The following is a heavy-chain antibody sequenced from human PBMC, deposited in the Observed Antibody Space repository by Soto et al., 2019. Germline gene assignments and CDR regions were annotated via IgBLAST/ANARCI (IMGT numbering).Heavy chain of an antibody. CDR1: GFTFSSYA. Sequence: HPGGSLRLSCEASGFTFSSYAMSWVRQAPGKGLEWVSAISGSGGNTYYADSVKGRFTISRDNSKNTLYLQMNSLRAEDTAVYYFAKDPYYYGSANWFDPWGQGTLVTVSS. D-gene: IGHD3-10*01. CDR3: AKDPYYYGSANWFDP. CDR2: ISGSGGNT. V-gene: IGHV3-23*01. J-gene: IGHJ5*02.